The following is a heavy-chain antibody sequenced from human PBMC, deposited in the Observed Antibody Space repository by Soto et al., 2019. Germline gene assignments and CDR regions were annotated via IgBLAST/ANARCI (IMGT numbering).Heavy chain of an antibody. J-gene: IGHJ6*02. CDR2: IIPIFGTA. CDR3: ARHPYPSYYYGMDV. CDR1: GGTFSSYA. Sequence: VKVSCKASGGTFSSYAISWVRQAPGQGLEWMGGIIPIFGTANYAQKFQGRVTITADKSTSTAYMELSSLRSEDTAVYYCARHPYPSYYYGMDVWGQGTTVTVSS. D-gene: IGHD2-2*02. V-gene: IGHV1-69*13.